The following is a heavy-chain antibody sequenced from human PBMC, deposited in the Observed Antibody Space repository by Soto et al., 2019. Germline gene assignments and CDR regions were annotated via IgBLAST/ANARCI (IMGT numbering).Heavy chain of an antibody. Sequence: EVQLVESGGGLVQPGGSLRLSCAASGFTFSSYWMSWVRQAPGKGLEWVANIKQDGSEKYYVDSVKGRFTISRDNAKNSLYLQMNSLRAEDTAVYYCARGGLTTVAVDYYYYGMDVWGQGTTVTVSS. D-gene: IGHD4-17*01. CDR3: ARGGLTTVAVDYYYYGMDV. CDR2: IKQDGSEK. V-gene: IGHV3-7*03. CDR1: GFTFSSYW. J-gene: IGHJ6*02.